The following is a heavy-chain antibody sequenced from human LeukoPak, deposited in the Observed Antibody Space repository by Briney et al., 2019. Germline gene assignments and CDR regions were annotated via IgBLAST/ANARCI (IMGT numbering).Heavy chain of an antibody. V-gene: IGHV3-49*04. CDR3: TGDSPPIN. J-gene: IGHJ4*02. CDR2: IRSKTSGGTT. Sequence: GRSLRLSCTASGFTFCDYAVTWVRQAPGKGLEGVGFIRSKTSGGTTEYAASVKGKFTISRDDSGNIAYLQMNSLKIEDTAVYFCTGDSPPINWGQGTLVTVSS. CDR1: GFTFCDYA.